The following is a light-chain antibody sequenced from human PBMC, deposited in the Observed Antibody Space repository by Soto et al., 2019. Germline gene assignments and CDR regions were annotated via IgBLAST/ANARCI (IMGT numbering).Light chain of an antibody. J-gene: IGKJ1*01. V-gene: IGKV3-11*01. Sequence: IVLTQSPATSSLSPGKTATLSCRASQNISNYLIWYQQKPGQAPRLLIYDVSNRATGIPARFSGSGSGTEFTLTITSLQPEDFATYYCQQSGDTPPWTFGQGTKV. CDR1: QNISNY. CDR3: QQSGDTPPWT. CDR2: DVS.